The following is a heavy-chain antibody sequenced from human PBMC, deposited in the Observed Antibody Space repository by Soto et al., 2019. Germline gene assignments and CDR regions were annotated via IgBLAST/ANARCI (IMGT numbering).Heavy chain of an antibody. V-gene: IGHV1-18*01. CDR3: ARDQGYYDSSGRGGFDY. Sequence: EASVKVSCKASGYTFTIYGITWVRQAPGQGLEWMGWISAYNGNTNYAQKLQGRVTMTADTSTSTAYMELRSLRSDDTAVYYCARDQGYYDSSGRGGFDYWGQGTLVTVSS. CDR2: ISAYNGNT. J-gene: IGHJ4*02. D-gene: IGHD3-22*01. CDR1: GYTFTIYG.